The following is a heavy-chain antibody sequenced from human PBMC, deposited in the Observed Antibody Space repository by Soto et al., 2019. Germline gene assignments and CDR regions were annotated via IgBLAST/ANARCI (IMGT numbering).Heavy chain of an antibody. J-gene: IGHJ4*02. CDR3: ARGREYGDYYFDY. V-gene: IGHV1-69*01. Sequence: QLHLVQSGAEVKKPGSSVKVSCKASGGTFRNYAVNWARQAPGQGLEWMGGIIPIFGNANYAKKFQGRVAITADESTSTAYMELSSLRSDDTAVYYCARGREYGDYYFDYWGQGTLVTVSS. CDR2: IIPIFGNA. D-gene: IGHD4-17*01. CDR1: GGTFRNYA.